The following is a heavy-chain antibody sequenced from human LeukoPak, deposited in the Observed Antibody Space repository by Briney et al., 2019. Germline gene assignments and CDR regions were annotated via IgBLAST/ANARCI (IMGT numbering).Heavy chain of an antibody. CDR2: ISYDGSNK. J-gene: IGHJ4*02. D-gene: IGHD5-18*01. CDR3: ARWIQLWSYFDY. CDR1: GFTFSSYA. Sequence: GGSLRLSCAASGFTFSSYAMHWVRQAPGKGLEWVAVISYDGSNKYYTDSVKGRFTISRDNSKNTLYLQMNSLRAEDTAVYYCARWIQLWSYFDYWGQGTLVTVSS. V-gene: IGHV3-30-3*01.